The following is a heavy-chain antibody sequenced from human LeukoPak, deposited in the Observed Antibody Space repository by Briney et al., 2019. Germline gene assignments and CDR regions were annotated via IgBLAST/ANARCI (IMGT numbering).Heavy chain of an antibody. CDR1: GYTFTSYY. J-gene: IGHJ6*03. D-gene: IGHD2-2*01. CDR3: ARGGIGYCSSTSCRKRNYYYYYMDV. V-gene: IGHV1-46*01. Sequence: GASVKVSCKASGYTFTSYYMHWVRQAPGQGLEWMGIVNPSGGSTSYAQKFQGRVTMTRDTSTSTVYVELSSLRSEDTAVYYCARGGIGYCSSTSCRKRNYYYYYMDVWGKGTTVTISS. CDR2: VNPSGGST.